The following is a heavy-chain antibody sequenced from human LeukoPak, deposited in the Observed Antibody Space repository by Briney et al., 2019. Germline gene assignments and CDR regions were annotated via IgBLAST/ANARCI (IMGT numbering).Heavy chain of an antibody. V-gene: IGHV1-8*01. CDR3: ARGPDRNYYGSGSYYQETYYYYGMDV. CDR2: MNPNSGNT. J-gene: IGHJ6*02. D-gene: IGHD3-10*01. CDR1: GYTFTSYD. Sequence: GASVKVSCKASGYTFTSYDINWVRQATGQGLEWMGWMNPNSGNTGYAQKFQGRVTMTRNTSISTAYMELSSLRSEDTAVYYCARGPDRNYYGSGSYYQETYYYYGMDVWGQGTTVTVSS.